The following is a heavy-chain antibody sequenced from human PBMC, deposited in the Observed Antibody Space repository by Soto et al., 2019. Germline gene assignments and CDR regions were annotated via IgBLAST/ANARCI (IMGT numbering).Heavy chain of an antibody. D-gene: IGHD2-8*02. V-gene: IGHV4-39*07. CDR1: GGSTRHSSYF. CDR3: ARDKITGLFDY. Sequence: PSETLSLICAVSGGSTRHSSYFWGWIRQPPGKGLEWIGEINHSGSTNYNPSLKSRVTISVDTSKNQFSLKLSSVTAADTAVYYCARDKITGLFDYWGQGTLVTVSS. CDR2: INHSGST. J-gene: IGHJ4*02.